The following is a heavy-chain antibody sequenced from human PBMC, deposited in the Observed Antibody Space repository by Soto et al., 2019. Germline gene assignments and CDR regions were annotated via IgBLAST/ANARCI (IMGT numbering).Heavy chain of an antibody. CDR3: ARNCSGGSCYLPFDY. V-gene: IGHV3-30*04. Sequence: GGSLRLSCAASGFTFSSYAMHWVRQAPGKGLEWVAVISYDGSNKYYADSVKGRFTISRDNSKNTLYLQMNSLRAEDTAVYYCARNCSGGSCYLPFDYWGQGTLVTVSS. CDR2: ISYDGSNK. CDR1: GFTFSSYA. J-gene: IGHJ4*02. D-gene: IGHD2-15*01.